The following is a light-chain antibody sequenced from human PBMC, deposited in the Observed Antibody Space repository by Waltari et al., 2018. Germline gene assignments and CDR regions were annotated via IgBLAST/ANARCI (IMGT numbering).Light chain of an antibody. J-gene: IGLJ1*01. CDR2: DVS. V-gene: IGLV2-14*03. CDR3: SSYRSTTTPCI. CDR1: SSDIGDYKL. Sequence: QSALTQPASVSGSPGQSITISCTGTSSDIGDYKLVSWYQQHPGKAPKLIIYDVSKRPSGVSNRFSGSKSGNRASLTISGLQAEDEADYYCSSYRSTTTPCIFGSGTKVTVL.